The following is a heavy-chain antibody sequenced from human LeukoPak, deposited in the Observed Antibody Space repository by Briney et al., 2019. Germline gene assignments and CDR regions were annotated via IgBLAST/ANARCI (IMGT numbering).Heavy chain of an antibody. Sequence: GGSLRLSCAASGFTFSSYAIHWVRQAPGKGLEWVAVISYDGSNKYYADSVKGRFTISRDNSKNTLYLQMNSLRAEDTAVYYCARGVWLKIDYWGQGTLVTVSS. CDR3: ARGVWLKIDY. CDR2: ISYDGSNK. D-gene: IGHD3-9*01. J-gene: IGHJ4*02. V-gene: IGHV3-30*04. CDR1: GFTFSSYA.